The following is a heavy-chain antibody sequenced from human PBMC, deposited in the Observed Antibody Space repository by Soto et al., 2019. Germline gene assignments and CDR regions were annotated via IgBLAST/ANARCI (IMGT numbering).Heavy chain of an antibody. CDR3: ARGPMRATTKSNAFDI. Sequence: SETLSLTCAVYGGSFSGYYWSWLSQHPGKGLEWVGEINHSRSTNYNPSRKSRVTISVDTSKNQFSLKLSSVTAADTAVYYCARGPMRATTKSNAFDIWGQGTMVTVSS. V-gene: IGHV4-34*01. CDR2: INHSRST. D-gene: IGHD4-17*01. J-gene: IGHJ3*02. CDR1: GGSFSGYY.